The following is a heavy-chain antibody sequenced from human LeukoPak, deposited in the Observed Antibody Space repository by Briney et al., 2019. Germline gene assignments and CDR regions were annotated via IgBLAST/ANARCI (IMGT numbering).Heavy chain of an antibody. CDR2: IYSGGST. Sequence: GGSLRLSCAASGFTFSDYYMSWIRQAPGKGLEWVSVIYSGGSTYYADSVKGRFTISRDNSKNTLYLQMNSLRAEDTAVYYCARVYRGGYFDYWGQGTLVTVSS. CDR1: GFTFSDYY. J-gene: IGHJ4*02. CDR3: ARVYRGGYFDY. D-gene: IGHD1-14*01. V-gene: IGHV3-53*01.